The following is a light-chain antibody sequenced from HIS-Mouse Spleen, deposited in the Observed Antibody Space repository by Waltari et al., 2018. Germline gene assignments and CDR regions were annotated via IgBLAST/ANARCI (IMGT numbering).Light chain of an antibody. V-gene: IGLV3-10*01. CDR3: YSTDSSGNHRV. J-gene: IGLJ2*01. Sequence: SYELTQPPSVSVSPGPTARITCSGDALPKKYAYWYQQKSGQAPVLVIYEESKRPSGIPERFSCSSSGTMATLTISGAQVEDEADYYCYSTDSSGNHRVFGGGTKLTVL. CDR2: EES. CDR1: ALPKKY.